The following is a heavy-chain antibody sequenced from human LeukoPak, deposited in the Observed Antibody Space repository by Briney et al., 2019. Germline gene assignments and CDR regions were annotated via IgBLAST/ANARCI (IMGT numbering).Heavy chain of an antibody. J-gene: IGHJ4*02. CDR3: ARETSGDYADY. CDR1: GFTFSSYW. V-gene: IGHV3-7*01. CDR2: IKQDGSEK. Sequence: AGGSLRLSCAASGFTFSSYWMSWVRQAPGKGLEWVANIKQDGSEKYYVDSVKGRFTISRDNAKNPLYLQMNSLKAEDTAVYYCARETSGDYADYWGQGTLVTVSS.